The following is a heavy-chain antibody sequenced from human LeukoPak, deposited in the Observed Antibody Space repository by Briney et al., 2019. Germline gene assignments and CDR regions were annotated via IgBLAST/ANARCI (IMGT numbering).Heavy chain of an antibody. J-gene: IGHJ6*03. CDR3: ARLGSYARVSYYYYYMDV. Sequence: SETLSLTCTVSGGSISSYHWSWIRQPPGKGLEWIAYIYYSGSTNYNPSLKSRITISVDTSKNQFSLKLSSVTAADTAVYYCARLGSYARVSYYYYYMDVWGKGTTVTISS. CDR1: GGSISSYH. CDR2: IYYSGST. D-gene: IGHD3-16*01. V-gene: IGHV4-59*12.